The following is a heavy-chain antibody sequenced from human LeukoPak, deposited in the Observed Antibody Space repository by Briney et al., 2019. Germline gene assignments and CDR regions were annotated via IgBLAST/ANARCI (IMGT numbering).Heavy chain of an antibody. V-gene: IGHV4-31*03. D-gene: IGHD3-10*01. CDR1: GGSISIGGYY. CDR3: ASATSDYYGSGSYYKFPYYYYGMDV. CDR2: IYYSGST. J-gene: IGHJ6*04. Sequence: SQTLSLTCTVSGGSISIGGYYWSWIRQHPGKGLEWIGYIYYSGSTYYNPSLKSRVTIAVDTSKNQFSLKLSSVTAADTAVYYCASATSDYYGSGSYYKFPYYYYGMDVWGKGTTVTVSS.